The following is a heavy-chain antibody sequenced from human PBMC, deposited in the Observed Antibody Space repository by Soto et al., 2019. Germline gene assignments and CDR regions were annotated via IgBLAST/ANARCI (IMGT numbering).Heavy chain of an antibody. CDR2: IYYSGST. D-gene: IGHD3-22*01. J-gene: IGHJ4*02. CDR3: AGDYACSGDY. CDR1: GGSISTSSYY. V-gene: IGHV4-39*01. Sequence: QLQLQESGPGLVKPSETLSLTCTVSGGSISTSSYYWGWIRQPPGKGLEWIGSIYYSGSTYYNPFLPRGVTISLDTSRPQFSLTLSSVTAADTAVYYCAGDYACSGDYWGQGTLVTVSS.